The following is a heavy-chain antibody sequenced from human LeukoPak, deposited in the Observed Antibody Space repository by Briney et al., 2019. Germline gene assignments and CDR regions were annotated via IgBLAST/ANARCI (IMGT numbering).Heavy chain of an antibody. D-gene: IGHD3-9*01. J-gene: IGHJ3*02. V-gene: IGHV5-51*01. Sequence: PGESLKISCKGSGYSFTSYWIGWVRQMPGKGLEWMGIIYPGDSDTRYSPSFQGQVTISADKSISTAYPQWSSLKASDTAMYYCARRPSDILTGYYWDDAFDIWGQGTMVTVSS. CDR1: GYSFTSYW. CDR3: ARRPSDILTGYYWDDAFDI. CDR2: IYPGDSDT.